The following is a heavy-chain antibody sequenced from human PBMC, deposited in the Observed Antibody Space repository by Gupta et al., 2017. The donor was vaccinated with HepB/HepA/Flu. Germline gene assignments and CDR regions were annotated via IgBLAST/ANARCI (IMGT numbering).Heavy chain of an antibody. CDR1: GFTFTRYY. CDR3: ARAYNWNDVPGDY. J-gene: IGHJ4*02. Sequence: QVQVVQSGAELKKPGASVTVSCKASGFTFTRYYFHWVRQAPGEGLEWMGWILASNGATKYAQKFQGRVTMTRDTAITTVYMELKRLTSDDTAMYYCARAYNWNDVPGDYWGQGTLVSVSS. CDR2: ILASNGAT. V-gene: IGHV1-2*02. D-gene: IGHD1-1*01.